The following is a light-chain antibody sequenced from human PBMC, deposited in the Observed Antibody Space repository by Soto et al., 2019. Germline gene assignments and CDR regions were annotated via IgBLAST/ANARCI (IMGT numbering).Light chain of an antibody. CDR2: DVS. CDR1: SSDVGGYNY. V-gene: IGLV2-14*01. Sequence: QSVLTQPASVSGSPGQSITISCTGTSSDVGGYNYVSWYQQHPGKAPKLMIYDVSNRPSGVSNRFSGYKSGNTASLTISGRQAEDEADYYCSSDTSSTVVVGGGTKLTVL. CDR3: SSDTSSTVV. J-gene: IGLJ2*01.